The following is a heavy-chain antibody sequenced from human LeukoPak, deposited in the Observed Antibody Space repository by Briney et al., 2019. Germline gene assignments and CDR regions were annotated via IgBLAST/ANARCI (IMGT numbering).Heavy chain of an antibody. CDR3: ARGDVDTAMVKS. Sequence: SVKVSCKASGYTFTAYSMHWVRQAPGQGLEWMGRIIPILGIANYAQKFQGRVTITADKSTSTAYMELSSLRSEDTAVYYCARGDVDTAMVKSWGQGTLVTVSS. CDR2: IIPILGIA. J-gene: IGHJ4*02. V-gene: IGHV1-69*04. D-gene: IGHD5-18*01. CDR1: GYTFTAYS.